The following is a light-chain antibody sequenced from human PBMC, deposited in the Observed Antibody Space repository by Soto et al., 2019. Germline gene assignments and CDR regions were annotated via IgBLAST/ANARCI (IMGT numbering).Light chain of an antibody. CDR1: ALAKQI. J-gene: IGLJ2*01. CDR2: KDS. Sequence: SYELTQPPSVSVSPGQTARIICSGDALAKQIAYWYQQKPGQAPVLVIYKDSESPSGIPERFSGSNSGTTVTLTISGVQAEDEADYYCQSADSSGTYRVFGGGTKLTVL. CDR3: QSADSSGTYRV. V-gene: IGLV3-25*03.